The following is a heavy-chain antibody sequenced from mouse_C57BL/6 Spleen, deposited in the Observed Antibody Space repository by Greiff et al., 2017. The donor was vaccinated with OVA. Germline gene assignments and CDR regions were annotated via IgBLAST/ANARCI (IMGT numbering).Heavy chain of an antibody. V-gene: IGHV5-12*01. Sequence: EVMLVESGGVLVQPGGSLKLSCSASGFTFSDYYMYWVRQTPEKRLECVAYISNGGGSTYYPDTIKGRFTISRDNAKNTLYLQLSRLKSEDTAMYYCTSQGLEDWGQGTTLTVSS. CDR3: TSQGLED. D-gene: IGHD3-3*01. J-gene: IGHJ2*01. CDR2: ISNGGGST. CDR1: GFTFSDYY.